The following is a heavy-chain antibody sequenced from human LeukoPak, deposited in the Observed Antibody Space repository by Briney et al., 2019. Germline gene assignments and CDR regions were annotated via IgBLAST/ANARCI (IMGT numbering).Heavy chain of an antibody. D-gene: IGHD3-3*01. CDR2: IPYDGSNK. J-gene: IGHJ4*02. CDR1: GSTFSSYP. CDR3: ARDPSPLRFLEWLLDY. V-gene: IGHV3-30*04. Sequence: PGRSLRLSCAASGSTFSSYPMPWARQAPAKGLEWLEVIPYDGSNKYYADSVKGRFTISRDNSKNTLYLQMNSLRAQDTAVYYCARDPSPLRFLEWLLDYWGQGTLVTVSS.